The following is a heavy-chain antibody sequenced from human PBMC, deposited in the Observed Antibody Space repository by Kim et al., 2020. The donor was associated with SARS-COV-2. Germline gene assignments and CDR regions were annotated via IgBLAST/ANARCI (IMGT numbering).Heavy chain of an antibody. Sequence: YANSVQGRFTISRDNSKNTLYLQMNSLRAEDTAVYYCAKEEPLPGSAFDIWGQGTMVTVSS. V-gene: IGHV3-33*06. J-gene: IGHJ3*02. D-gene: IGHD3-10*01. CDR3: AKEEPLPGSAFDI.